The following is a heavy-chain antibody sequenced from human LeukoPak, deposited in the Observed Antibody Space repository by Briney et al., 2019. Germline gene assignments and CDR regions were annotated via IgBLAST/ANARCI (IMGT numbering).Heavy chain of an antibody. Sequence: GRSLRLSCAPSGFTFNSYATHWVRQAPGKGLEWVAVISYDGSNVYYADSVKGRFTISRDNSKNTLYLQMNSLRAEDTAVYYCAREFVVGAYYFDYWGQGTLVTVSS. J-gene: IGHJ4*02. CDR3: AREFVVGAYYFDY. D-gene: IGHD1-26*01. CDR2: ISYDGSNV. V-gene: IGHV3-30*04. CDR1: GFTFNSYA.